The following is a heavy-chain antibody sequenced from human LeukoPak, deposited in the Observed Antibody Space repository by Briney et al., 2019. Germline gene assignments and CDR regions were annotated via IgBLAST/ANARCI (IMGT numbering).Heavy chain of an antibody. V-gene: IGHV3-21*01. Sequence: GGSLRLSCAASGFTFSSYSMTWVRQAPGKGLEWVSSISSSSSYIYYADSVKGRFTISRDNAKNSLYLQMNSLRAEDTAVYYCARDSAVAGTLWNNWFDPWGQGTLVTVSS. D-gene: IGHD6-19*01. J-gene: IGHJ5*02. CDR1: GFTFSSYS. CDR2: ISSSSSYI. CDR3: ARDSAVAGTLWNNWFDP.